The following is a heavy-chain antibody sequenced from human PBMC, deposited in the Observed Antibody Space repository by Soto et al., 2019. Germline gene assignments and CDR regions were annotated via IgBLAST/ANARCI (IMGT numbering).Heavy chain of an antibody. J-gene: IGHJ5*02. CDR1: GFTFSSYA. V-gene: IGHV3-23*01. CDR2: ISGSGGST. D-gene: IGHD6-6*01. Sequence: EVQLLESGGGLVQPGGSLRLSCAASGFTFSSYAMSWVRQAPGKGLEWVSGISGSGGSTYYADSVKGRFTISRDNSKNTLFLQMNRLRADDTAVYYCAKVGPYSTSNRFDPWGQGTLVTVSS. CDR3: AKVGPYSTSNRFDP.